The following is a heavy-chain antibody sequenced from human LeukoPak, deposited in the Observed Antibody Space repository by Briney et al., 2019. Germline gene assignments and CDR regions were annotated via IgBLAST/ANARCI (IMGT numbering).Heavy chain of an antibody. CDR2: IYYSGST. D-gene: IGHD6-19*01. J-gene: IGHJ4*02. CDR1: GGSTSSYY. CDR3: SGHPGAGTGFVY. V-gene: IGHV4-59*08. Sequence: SETLSLTCTVSGGSTSSYYWGWIRQPAWKGLEGIGYIYYSGSTNYNPSLKSRLTISIDTSKNQFSLQVSSVSAADTAVYYWSGHPGAGTGFVYWGQGTLVTVSS.